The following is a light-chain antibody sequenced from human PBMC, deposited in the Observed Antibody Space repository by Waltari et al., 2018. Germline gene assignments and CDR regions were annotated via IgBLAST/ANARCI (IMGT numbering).Light chain of an antibody. CDR2: GAS. CDR1: QSVRSSY. CDR3: QQYGSAPKYT. Sequence: EIVLTQSPVTLSLSPWERATLSCRDSQSVRSSYLAWYQQNPGQAPRLLIYGASSRATGIPDRLSGSGSGTDLTLTISRLEPEDFAVYYCQQYGSAPKYTVGQGTKLEIK. J-gene: IGKJ2*01. V-gene: IGKV3-20*01.